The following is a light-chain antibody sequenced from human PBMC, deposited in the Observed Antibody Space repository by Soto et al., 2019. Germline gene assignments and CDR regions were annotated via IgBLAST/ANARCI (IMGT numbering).Light chain of an antibody. CDR2: EVT. CDR3: SSYTSSSSDV. V-gene: IGLV2-14*01. Sequence: QSVLTQPASVSGSPGQSITISCSGTSDDVGGYNYVAWYQQHPGKAPKLMVSEVTDRPSGVSNRFSGYKSGNTASLTISGLQAEDEADYYCSSYTSSSSDVFGTGTKLTVL. J-gene: IGLJ1*01. CDR1: SDDVGGYNY.